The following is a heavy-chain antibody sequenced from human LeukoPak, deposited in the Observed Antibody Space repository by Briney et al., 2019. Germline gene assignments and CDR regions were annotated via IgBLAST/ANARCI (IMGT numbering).Heavy chain of an antibody. CDR2: ISHDGRTK. D-gene: IGHD5-24*01. J-gene: IGHJ4*02. V-gene: IGHV3-30*04. CDR1: GFTFDNFA. CDR3: ARPSPPGDGYNPPDH. Sequence: GESLTLSCVVAGFTFDNFAMHWVRQPLGKGLEWVAVISHDGRTKYYADSMKGRITISRDNSKNTLFLQMNNLRSEDTAVYFCARPSPPGDGYNPPDHWGQGTLVTVSS.